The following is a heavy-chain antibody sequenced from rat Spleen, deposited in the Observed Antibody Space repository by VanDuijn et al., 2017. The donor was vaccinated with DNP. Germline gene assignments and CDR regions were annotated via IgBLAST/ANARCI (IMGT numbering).Heavy chain of an antibody. Sequence: QVQLKESGPGLVQPSQTLSLTCTVSGFSLTSYNVHWVRQPTGKGLEWMGIIWTGGSTDYNSALKSRLSISRDTSKSQVFLKMNSLQTEDIAIYYCAREDTYGASGYFDYWGQGVVVTVSS. CDR1: GFSLTSYN. J-gene: IGHJ2*01. D-gene: IGHD2-6*01. CDR2: IWTGGST. CDR3: AREDTYGASGYFDY. V-gene: IGHV2-30*01.